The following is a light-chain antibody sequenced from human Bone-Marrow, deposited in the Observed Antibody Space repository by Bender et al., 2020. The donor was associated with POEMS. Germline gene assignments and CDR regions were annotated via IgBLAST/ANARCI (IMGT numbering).Light chain of an antibody. J-gene: IGLJ2*01. CDR3: CSYGGSSNVV. Sequence: QSALTQPASVSGSPGQSITISCTGSASDVGSYNLVSWYQHHPGKAPKFLIFEVSQRPSGVSNRFSGSKSGNTASLTISGLQAEDEAQYYCCSYGGSSNVVFGGGTKLTVL. CDR1: ASDVGSYNL. V-gene: IGLV2-23*02. CDR2: EVS.